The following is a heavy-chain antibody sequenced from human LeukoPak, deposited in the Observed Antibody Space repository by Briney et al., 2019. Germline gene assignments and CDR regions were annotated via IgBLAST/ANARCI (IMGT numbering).Heavy chain of an antibody. J-gene: IGHJ6*02. D-gene: IGHD5-18*01. CDR1: GYTFTGYY. CDR3: ARSDTGTSMSPYYYFGMDV. Sequence: ASVKVSCKTSGYTFTGYYMHWVRQAPGQGLEWMGWINPNSGGTNSAQRFQGRVTMTRDTSISTAYMELSRLRSGDTAVYYCARSDTGTSMSPYYYFGMDVWGQGTTVTVSS. V-gene: IGHV1-2*02. CDR2: INPNSGGT.